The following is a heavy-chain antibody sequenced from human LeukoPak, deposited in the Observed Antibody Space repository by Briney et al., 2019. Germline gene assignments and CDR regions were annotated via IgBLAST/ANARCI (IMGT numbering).Heavy chain of an antibody. J-gene: IGHJ5*02. CDR3: AISDSCWFDP. V-gene: IGHV1-18*01. CDR2: ISAYNGNT. Sequence: EASVKVSCKASGYTFTSSGISWVRQAPGQGLEWMGWISAYNGNTNYAQKLQGRVTMTTDTSTSTAYMELRSLRSDDTAVYYCAISDSCWFDPWGQGTLVTVSS. CDR1: GYTFTSSG.